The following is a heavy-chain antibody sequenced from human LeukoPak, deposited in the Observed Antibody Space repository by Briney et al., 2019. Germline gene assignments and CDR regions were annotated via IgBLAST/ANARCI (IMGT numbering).Heavy chain of an antibody. CDR1: GFNSSSYW. CDR2: IKQDGSEK. Sequence: SGGSLRLSCAVYGFNSSSYWISWVRQAPGKGLEWVANIKQDGSEKYYVDSVKGRFTISRDNARNSPYLQMNSLRAEDTAVYYCARDRGSSGWYEIDSWGQGTLVTVSS. D-gene: IGHD6-19*01. CDR3: ARDRGSSGWYEIDS. V-gene: IGHV3-7*01. J-gene: IGHJ4*02.